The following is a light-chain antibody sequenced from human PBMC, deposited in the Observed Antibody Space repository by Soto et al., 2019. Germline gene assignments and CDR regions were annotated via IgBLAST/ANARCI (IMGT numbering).Light chain of an antibody. CDR3: AAWDDNLKAYV. CDR2: TDS. J-gene: IGLJ1*01. CDR1: SSNIGTNT. Sequence: QSVLTQSPSASATPGQGVTIACAGISSNIGTNTVTWYQQLPGTAPKLLIYTDSFRSSGVPERFSGSKSGTSASLAISGLQSDDEADYYCAAWDDNLKAYVFGTGTKVTVL. V-gene: IGLV1-44*01.